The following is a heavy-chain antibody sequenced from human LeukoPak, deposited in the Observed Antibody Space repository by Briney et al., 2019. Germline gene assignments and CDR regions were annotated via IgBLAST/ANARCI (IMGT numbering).Heavy chain of an antibody. D-gene: IGHD2/OR15-2a*01. Sequence: GGSLRLSCVASGFTFNKYAMSWARQAPGKGLEWVSVVRAGGETTYADSVKGRFTISRDNSKNTVYLQMNSLRAEDTAVYYCARDPGNSAGTFDYWGQGTLVTVSS. V-gene: IGHV3-23*01. CDR1: GFTFNKYA. CDR3: ARDPGNSAGTFDY. CDR2: VRAGGETT. J-gene: IGHJ4*02.